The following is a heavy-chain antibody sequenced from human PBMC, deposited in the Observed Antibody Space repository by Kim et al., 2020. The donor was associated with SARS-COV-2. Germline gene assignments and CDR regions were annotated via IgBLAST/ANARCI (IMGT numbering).Heavy chain of an antibody. V-gene: IGHV3-9*01. CDR2: ISWNSGSI. CDR3: AKDIAPRGLQEWLSISCGMDG. CDR1: GFTFGDYA. J-gene: IGHJ6*02. D-gene: IGHD3-3*01. Sequence: GGSLRLSCAASGFTFGDYAMHWVRQAPGKGLEWVSGISWNSGSIGYADSVKGRFTISRDNAKNSLYLQMNSLRAEDTALYYCAKDIAPRGLQEWLSISCGMDGWGPGTTGTVS.